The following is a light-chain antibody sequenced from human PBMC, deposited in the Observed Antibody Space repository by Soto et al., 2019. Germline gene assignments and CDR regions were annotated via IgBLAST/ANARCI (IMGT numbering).Light chain of an antibody. CDR1: QSVSSY. J-gene: IGKJ4*01. Sequence: EIVLTQSPATLSLSPGERVTLSCRASQSVSSYLAWYQQKPGQAPRLLIYDASNRATGIPARFSGSGSGTDFTLTISSLEPEDFAVYYCQQRSNWPPFLTFGGGTKVEI. V-gene: IGKV3-11*01. CDR3: QQRSNWPPFLT. CDR2: DAS.